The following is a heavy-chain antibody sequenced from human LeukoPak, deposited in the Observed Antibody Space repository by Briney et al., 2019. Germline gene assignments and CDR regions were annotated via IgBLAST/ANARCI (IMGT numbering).Heavy chain of an antibody. J-gene: IGHJ4*02. V-gene: IGHV4-34*01. D-gene: IGHD4-17*01. CDR1: GGSFSGYY. CDR2: INHSGST. Sequence: SETLSLTCAVYGGSFSGYYWSWIRQPPGKGLEWIGEINHSGSTNYNPSLKSRVTISVDTSKNQFSPKLSSVTAADTAVYYCARAGLNGDVDYWGQGTLVTVSS. CDR3: ARAGLNGDVDY.